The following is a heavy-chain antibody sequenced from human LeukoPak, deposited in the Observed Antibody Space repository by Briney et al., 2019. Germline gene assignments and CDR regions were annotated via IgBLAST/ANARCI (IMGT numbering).Heavy chain of an antibody. CDR1: GFTFSSYA. J-gene: IGHJ4*02. Sequence: PGGSLRLSCAASGFTFSSYAMRWFRQGPGKGLEWVSAVSGSGGSTYYADSVKGRFTISRDNSKNTLYLQMNSLRAEDTAVYYCAKAPLGYCSGGMCYFFDYWGQGTLVTVSS. CDR2: VSGSGGST. D-gene: IGHD2-15*01. V-gene: IGHV3-23*01. CDR3: AKAPLGYCSGGMCYFFDY.